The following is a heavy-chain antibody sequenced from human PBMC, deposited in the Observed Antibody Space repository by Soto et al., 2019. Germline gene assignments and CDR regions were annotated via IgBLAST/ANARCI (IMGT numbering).Heavy chain of an antibody. Sequence: QVQLVQSGAEVKKPGASVKVSCKASGYTFTSYDINWVRQATGQGLEWMGWMNPNSGNTGYAQKFQGRVTMTRNTSLSTAYMELRSLRSEDTAVDYCARGPYYDFWSGYYTGAFDIWGQGTMVTVSS. CDR1: GYTFTSYD. V-gene: IGHV1-8*01. CDR3: ARGPYYDFWSGYYTGAFDI. CDR2: MNPNSGNT. D-gene: IGHD3-3*01. J-gene: IGHJ3*02.